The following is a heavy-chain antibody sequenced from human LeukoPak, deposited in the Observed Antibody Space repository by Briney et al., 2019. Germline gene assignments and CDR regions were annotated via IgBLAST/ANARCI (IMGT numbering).Heavy chain of an antibody. D-gene: IGHD2-2*01. CDR2: ISSSSSTI. J-gene: IGHJ6*03. CDR1: GFTFSSYS. CDR3: ARDPRYQLLFYYYYYMDV. V-gene: IGHV3-48*04. Sequence: PGGSLRLSCAASGFTFSSYSMNWVRQAPGKGLEWVSYISSSSSTIYYADSVKGRFTISRDNAKNSLYLQMNSLRAEDTAVYYCARDPRYQLLFYYYYYMDVWGKGTTVTVSS.